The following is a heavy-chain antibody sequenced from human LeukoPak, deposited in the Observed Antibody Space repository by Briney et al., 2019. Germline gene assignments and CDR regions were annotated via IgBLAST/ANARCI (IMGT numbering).Heavy chain of an antibody. CDR3: AKDRGIAAAGNAFDY. J-gene: IGHJ4*02. D-gene: IGHD6-13*01. CDR1: GFTFSSYA. CDR2: ISGSGGST. Sequence: GGSLRLSCAASGFTFSSYAMSWVRQAPGRGLEWVSAISGSGGSTYYADSVKGRFTISRDNSKNTLYLQMNSLRAEDTAVYYCAKDRGIAAAGNAFDYWGQGTLVTVSS. V-gene: IGHV3-23*01.